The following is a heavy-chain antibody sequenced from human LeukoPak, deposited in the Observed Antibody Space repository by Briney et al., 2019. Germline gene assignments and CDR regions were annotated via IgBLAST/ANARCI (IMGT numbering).Heavy chain of an antibody. CDR1: GFTFSDAW. CDR3: SAGTGRSDFDY. D-gene: IGHD1-1*01. CDR2: IKSETNGGTI. Sequence: GGSLRLSCAASGFTFSDAWVSWVRQAPGKGLEWIGRIKSETNGGTIDYAAPVNGRFTLSRDDSKHTLDLQMNSLKTEDTGVYYCSAGTGRSDFDYWGQGTLVVVSS. V-gene: IGHV3-15*01. J-gene: IGHJ4*02.